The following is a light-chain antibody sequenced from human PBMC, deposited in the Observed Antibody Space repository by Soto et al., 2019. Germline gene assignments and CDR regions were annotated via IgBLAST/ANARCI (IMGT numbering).Light chain of an antibody. CDR2: AAS. CDR1: QSISSY. V-gene: IGKV1-39*01. CDR3: LQDINYPWT. J-gene: IGKJ1*01. Sequence: IQMTQSPSSLSASVGDRVTITCRASQSISSYLNWYQQKPGKAPKLLIYAASSLQSGVPSRFSGSGSGTDFTLTISSLQPEDFATYYCLQDINYPWTFGQGTKVDIK.